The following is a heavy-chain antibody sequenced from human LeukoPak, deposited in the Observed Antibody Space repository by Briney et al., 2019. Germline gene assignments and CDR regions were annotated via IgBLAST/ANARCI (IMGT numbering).Heavy chain of an antibody. V-gene: IGHV5-51*01. CDR1: EYRFTTYS. D-gene: IGHD4-11*01. Sequence: GESLKISGKGFEYRFTTYSLGGVRQMPGKGLDWMELFYPGDTNPRYNPSFQGQVTFSAAKSVNTAYPQWSSMRASATTIYYYARLSITTALRLYYFDYSGQGTLITVPA. CDR2: FYPGDTNP. J-gene: IGHJ4*02. CDR3: ARLSITTALRLYYFDY.